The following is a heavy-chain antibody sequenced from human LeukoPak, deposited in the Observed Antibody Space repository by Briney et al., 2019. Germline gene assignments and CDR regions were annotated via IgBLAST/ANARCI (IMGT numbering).Heavy chain of an antibody. J-gene: IGHJ4*02. V-gene: IGHV3-7*01. D-gene: IGHD3-3*01. CDR2: IKQDGSEK. Sequence: QPGGSLRLSCAASGFTFSSYWMSWVRQAPGKGLEWVANIKQDGSEKYYVDSVKGRFTISRDNAKNSLYLQMNSLRAEDTAVYYCARDSAQGSGKYYFDYWGQGTLVTVSS. CDR1: GFTFSSYW. CDR3: ARDSAQGSGKYYFDY.